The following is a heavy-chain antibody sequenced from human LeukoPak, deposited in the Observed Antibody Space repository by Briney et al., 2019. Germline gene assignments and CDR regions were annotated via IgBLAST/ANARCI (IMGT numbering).Heavy chain of an antibody. V-gene: IGHV3-48*03. J-gene: IGHJ4*02. CDR1: GFTFSSYE. CDR2: ISSSGSTI. Sequence: GRSLRLSCAASGFTFSSYEMNWVRQAPGKGLEWVSYISSSGSTIYYADSVKGRFTISRDNAKNSLYLQMNSLRAEDTAVYYCAREEVLRYFDWSPRAFDYWGQGTLVTVSS. CDR3: AREEVLRYFDWSPRAFDY. D-gene: IGHD3-9*01.